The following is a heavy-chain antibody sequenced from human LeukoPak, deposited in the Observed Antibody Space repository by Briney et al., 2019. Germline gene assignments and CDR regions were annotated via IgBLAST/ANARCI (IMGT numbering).Heavy chain of an antibody. V-gene: IGHV4-59*01. J-gene: IGHJ4*02. CDR1: GGSISSYY. CDR3: ARDLPAGKEGH. D-gene: IGHD1-14*01. CDR2: NYYSGST. Sequence: SETLSLTCTVSGGSISSYYWSWIRQPPGKGLEWIGYNYYSGSTNYNPSLKSRVTISVDTSKNQFSLKLSSVTAADTAVYYCARDLPAGKEGHWGQGTLVTVSS.